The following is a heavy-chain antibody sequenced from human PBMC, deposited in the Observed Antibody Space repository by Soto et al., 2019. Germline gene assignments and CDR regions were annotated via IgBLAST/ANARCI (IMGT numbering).Heavy chain of an antibody. Sequence: QVELVVSGGGVVQPGRSLRLSCAASGFTFSSYGMHWVRQAPGKGLEWVAVISYDGNLAYYADSVKGRFTISRDNSKNTLYLQMNSLRTEDTAIYYCAKEGPITNWYFDYWGQGTLVTVSS. CDR2: ISYDGNLA. J-gene: IGHJ4*02. V-gene: IGHV3-30*18. CDR1: GFTFSSYG. CDR3: AKEGPITNWYFDY. D-gene: IGHD1-1*01.